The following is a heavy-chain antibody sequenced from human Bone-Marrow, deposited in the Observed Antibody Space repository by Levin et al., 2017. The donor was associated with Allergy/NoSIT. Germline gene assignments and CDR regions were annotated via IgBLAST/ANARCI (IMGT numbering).Heavy chain of an antibody. CDR2: ISDYGSDT. CDR1: GFTFSNYA. Sequence: GESLKISCAASGFTFSNYAVHWVRQAPGKGLEWVAVISDYGSDTYYRESVKGRFSISRDNSKNTVFLQMNSLRPEDTAVYFCAKSRRQWLIRSDLDYWGQGALVTVSS. J-gene: IGHJ4*02. CDR3: AKSRRQWLIRSDLDY. V-gene: IGHV3-30*18. D-gene: IGHD6-19*01.